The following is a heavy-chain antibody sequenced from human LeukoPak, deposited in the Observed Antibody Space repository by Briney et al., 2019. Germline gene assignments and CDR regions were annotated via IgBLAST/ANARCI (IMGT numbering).Heavy chain of an antibody. D-gene: IGHD3-10*01. CDR3: ARTRYYYNSRSYGAPYYFDY. Sequence: PSETLSLTCTVSGGSISSYYWSWIRQPPGKGLEWIGYIYYSGSTNYNPSLKSRVTISVDTSKNQFSLKLSSVTAADTAVYYCARTRYYYNSRSYGAPYYFDYWGQGTLVIVSS. CDR2: IYYSGST. CDR1: GGSISSYY. J-gene: IGHJ4*02. V-gene: IGHV4-59*01.